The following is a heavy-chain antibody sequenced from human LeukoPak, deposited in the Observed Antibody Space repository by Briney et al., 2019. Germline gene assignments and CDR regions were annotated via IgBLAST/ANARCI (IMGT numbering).Heavy chain of an antibody. J-gene: IGHJ6*03. Sequence: ASVKVSCKASGYTFTSYDINWVRQATGQGLEWMGWMNPNSGNTGYAQKFQGRVTITADESTSTAYMELSSLRSEDTAVYYCASHYEIGYCSSTSCYPALDYYYYMDVWGKGTTVTVSS. CDR1: GYTFTSYD. D-gene: IGHD2-2*01. CDR3: ASHYEIGYCSSTSCYPALDYYYYMDV. CDR2: MNPNSGNT. V-gene: IGHV1-8*03.